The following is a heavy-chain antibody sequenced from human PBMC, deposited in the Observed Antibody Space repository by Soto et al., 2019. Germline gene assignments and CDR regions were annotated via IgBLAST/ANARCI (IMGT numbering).Heavy chain of an antibody. V-gene: IGHV1-18*01. Sequence: QVQLVQSGAEVKKPGASVKVSCKTSGYTFTSYGISWVRQAPGQGLEWIGWISTYNGNTKHSQRLQGRVSITTDTSFSTAYMELRSSGTADTTLDYCARDMGQWMVNDWGQGTLLTVSS. D-gene: IGHD6-19*01. CDR3: ARDMGQWMVND. CDR2: ISTYNGNT. J-gene: IGHJ4*02. CDR1: GYTFTSYG.